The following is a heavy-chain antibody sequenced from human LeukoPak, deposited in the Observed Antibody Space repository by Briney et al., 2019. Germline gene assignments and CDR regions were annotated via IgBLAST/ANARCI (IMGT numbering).Heavy chain of an antibody. CDR2: INWNGGST. D-gene: IGHD2-15*01. CDR3: ARVSLRGGGSDAFDI. V-gene: IGHV3-20*04. J-gene: IGHJ3*02. CDR1: GFTFDDYG. Sequence: TGGSLRLSCAASGFTFDDYGMSWVRQAPGKGLEWVSGINWNGGSTGYADSVKGRFTISRDNAKNSLYLQMNSLRAEDTALYYCARVSLRGGGSDAFDIWGQGTMVTVSS.